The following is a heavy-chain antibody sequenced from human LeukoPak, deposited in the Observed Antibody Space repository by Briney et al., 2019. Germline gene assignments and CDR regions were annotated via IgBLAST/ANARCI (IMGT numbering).Heavy chain of an antibody. CDR3: ARSQQGGVLRFIYYYYGDV. D-gene: IGHD3-3*01. CDR2: ISSNVRST. CDR1: GFTFSSYA. V-gene: IGHV3-64*01. J-gene: IGHJ6*03. Sequence: GGSLRLSCAASGFTFSSYAMHWVRQAPGKGLEYVSAISSNVRSTYYANYVKGRFTISRDNSKNTVDLQMGSLRAEGMAVYYCARSQQGGVLRFIYYYYGDVWGRGTTVSV.